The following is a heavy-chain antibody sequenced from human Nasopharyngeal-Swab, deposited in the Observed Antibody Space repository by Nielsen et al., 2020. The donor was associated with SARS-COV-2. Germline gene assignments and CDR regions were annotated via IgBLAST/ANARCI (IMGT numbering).Heavy chain of an antibody. Sequence: SETLSLTCAVSGGSISSSNWWSWVRQPPGKGLEWIGEIYHSGSTNYNPSLKSRVTISVDKSKNQFSLKLSSVTAADTAVYYCASFYYGRSGSVGAFDIWGQGTMVTVSS. V-gene: IGHV4-4*02. J-gene: IGHJ3*02. CDR2: IYHSGST. CDR3: ASFYYGRSGSVGAFDI. CDR1: GGSISSSNW. D-gene: IGHD3-22*01.